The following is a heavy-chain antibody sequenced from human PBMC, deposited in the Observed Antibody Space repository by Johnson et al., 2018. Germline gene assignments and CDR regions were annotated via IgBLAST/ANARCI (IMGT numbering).Heavy chain of an antibody. D-gene: IGHD2-2*01. V-gene: IGHV4-39*07. Sequence: QVQLQESGPGLVKPSETLSLTCTVSGGSISSSSYYWGWIRQPPGKGLEWIGSIYYSGSTYYTPSLKSRVTISVDTSKNQFSLKLSSVTAADTAVYYCARELHCSRTSCYEGDYYYYMDVWGKGTTVTVSS. J-gene: IGHJ6*03. CDR2: IYYSGST. CDR3: ARELHCSRTSCYEGDYYYYMDV. CDR1: GGSISSSSYY.